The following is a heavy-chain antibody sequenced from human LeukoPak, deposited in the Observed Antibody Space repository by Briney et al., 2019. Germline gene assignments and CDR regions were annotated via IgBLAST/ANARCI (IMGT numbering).Heavy chain of an antibody. CDR1: GYTLTELS. J-gene: IGHJ4*02. CDR3: ATARVGAKSSGRRFTDY. D-gene: IGHD1-26*01. V-gene: IGHV1-24*01. Sequence: ASVTVSCKVSGYTLTELSMHWVRQAPGKGREWMGGFDPEDGETIYAQKFQGRVTMTEDTSTDTAYMELSSLRSEDTAVYYCATARVGAKSSGRRFTDYWGQGTLVTVSS. CDR2: FDPEDGET.